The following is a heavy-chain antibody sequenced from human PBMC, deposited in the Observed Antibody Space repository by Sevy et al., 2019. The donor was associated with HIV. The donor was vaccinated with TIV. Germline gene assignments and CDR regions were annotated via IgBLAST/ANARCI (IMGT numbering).Heavy chain of an antibody. CDR2: IKQDGSEK. CDR3: ATSGGET. J-gene: IGHJ5*02. D-gene: IGHD3-16*01. V-gene: IGHV3-7*01. Sequence: GGSLRLSCAASGFTFSSYWMNWIRQAPGKGLEWVANIKQDGSEKYYVDSVKGRFTISGDNAKNSLYLEMNTLRAEDMAVCYCATSGGETWSQGTLVTGSS. CDR1: GFTFSSYW.